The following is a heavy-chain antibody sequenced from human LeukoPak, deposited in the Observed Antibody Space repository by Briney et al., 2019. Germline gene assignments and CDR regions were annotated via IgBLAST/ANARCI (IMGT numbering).Heavy chain of an antibody. CDR2: ISSDGSNK. D-gene: IGHD1-26*01. CDR3: ARDRVGATDYFDY. V-gene: IGHV3-30*03. J-gene: IGHJ4*02. CDR1: GFTLSIYG. Sequence: QSGRSLRLSCAASGFTLSIYGMHWVRQAPGKGLEWVAVISSDGSNKYYADSMKGRFTISRDNSKNTLYLQMNSLRAEDTAVYYCARDRVGATDYFDYWGQGTLVTVSS.